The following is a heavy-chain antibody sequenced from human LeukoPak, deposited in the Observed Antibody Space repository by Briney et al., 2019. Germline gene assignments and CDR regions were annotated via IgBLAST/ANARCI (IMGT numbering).Heavy chain of an antibody. CDR2: VYPRDSDT. V-gene: IGHV5-51*01. CDR1: VYTFDRSW. Sequence: GESLKISCQASVYTFDRSWIGWARQMPGKGFQWLGIVYPRDSDTRYMPSVQGPVTITADTSLDPAYRQWRRLRASDTANYFCVRQIAVAGRTTSEYWYYIDVCGKGTAVTVSS. CDR3: VRQIAVAGRTTSEYWYYIDV. J-gene: IGHJ6*03. D-gene: IGHD6-19*01.